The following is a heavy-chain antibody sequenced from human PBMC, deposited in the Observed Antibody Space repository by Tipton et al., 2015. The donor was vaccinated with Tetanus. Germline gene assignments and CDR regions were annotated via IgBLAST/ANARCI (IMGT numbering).Heavy chain of an antibody. V-gene: IGHV4-34*01. CDR1: GGSFSGYY. Sequence: TLSLTCAVYGGSFSGYYWSWIRQPPGKGLEWIGEINHSGSTNYNPSLKSRVTISVDTSKNQFSLKLSSVTAADTAVYYCARGGSSWYFGVNYYYGMDVWGQGTTVTVSS. CDR3: ARGGSSWYFGVNYYYGMDV. CDR2: INHSGST. J-gene: IGHJ6*02. D-gene: IGHD6-13*01.